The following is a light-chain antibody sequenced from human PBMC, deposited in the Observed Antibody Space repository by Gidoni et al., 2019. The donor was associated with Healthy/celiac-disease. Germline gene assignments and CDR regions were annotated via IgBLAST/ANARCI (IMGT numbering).Light chain of an antibody. Sequence: DTQLTQSPSFLSASVGDRVTITCRASQGISSYLAWYQQKPGKAPKLLIYAASTWQGGVPSRFSGSGSGTEFTLTISSLQPEDFATYSCQQLSSSPLTFGPGTKVDIK. V-gene: IGKV1-9*01. CDR2: AAS. CDR1: QGISSY. CDR3: QQLSSSPLT. J-gene: IGKJ3*01.